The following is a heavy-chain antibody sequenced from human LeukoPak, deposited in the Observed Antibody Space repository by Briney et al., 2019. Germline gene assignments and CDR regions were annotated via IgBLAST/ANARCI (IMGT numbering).Heavy chain of an antibody. V-gene: IGHV1-2*02. CDR2: INPNSGGT. CDR3: ARDVAGYCSSTSCYSWFDP. D-gene: IGHD2-2*02. J-gene: IGHJ5*02. CDR1: GYTFTGYY. Sequence: ASVKVSCKASGYTFTGYYMHWVRQAPGQGLEWMGWINPNSGGTNYAQKFQGRVTMTRDTSISTAYMELSRLRSDDTAVYYCARDVAGYCSSTSCYSWFDPWGQRTLVTVSS.